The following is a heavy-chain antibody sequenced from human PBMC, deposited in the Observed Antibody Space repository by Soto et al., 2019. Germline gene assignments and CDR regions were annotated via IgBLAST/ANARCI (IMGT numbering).Heavy chain of an antibody. V-gene: IGHV1-24*01. CDR3: ATTLAVAAPFVY. D-gene: IGHD6-19*01. J-gene: IGHJ4*02. CDR2: FDPEDGET. Sequence: GASVKVSCKVSGYTLAELSMHWVRQAPGKGLEWMGGFDPEDGETIYAQKFQGRVTMTEDTSTDTAYMELGSLRSEDTAVYYCATTLAVAAPFVYWGQGTLVTVS. CDR1: GYTLAELS.